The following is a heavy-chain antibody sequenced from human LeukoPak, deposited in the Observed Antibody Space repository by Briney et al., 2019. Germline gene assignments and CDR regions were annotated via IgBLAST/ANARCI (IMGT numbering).Heavy chain of an antibody. CDR2: IYYSGST. CDR3: ARAGSTDSSGYYHQVDY. CDR1: GGSISSYY. D-gene: IGHD3-22*01. J-gene: IGHJ4*02. V-gene: IGHV4-59*08. Sequence: SETLSLTCTVSGGSISSYYWSWIRQPPGKGLEWIGYIYYSGSTNYNPSLKSRVTISVDTSKNQFSLKLGSVTAADTAVYYCARAGSTDSSGYYHQVDYWGQGTLVTVSS.